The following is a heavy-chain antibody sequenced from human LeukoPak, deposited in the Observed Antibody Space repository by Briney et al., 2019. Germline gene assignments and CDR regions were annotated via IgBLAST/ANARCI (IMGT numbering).Heavy chain of an antibody. CDR2: INHSGST. Sequence: SETLSLTCAVYGGSFSGYYWSWIRQPPGKGLEWIGEINHSGSTNYNPSLKSRVTISVDTSKNQFSLKLSSVTAADTAVYYCARDKRRWLHLGHSSFDPWGQGTLVTVSS. CDR1: GGSFSGYY. J-gene: IGHJ5*02. V-gene: IGHV4-34*01. CDR3: ARDKRRWLHLGHSSFDP. D-gene: IGHD5-24*01.